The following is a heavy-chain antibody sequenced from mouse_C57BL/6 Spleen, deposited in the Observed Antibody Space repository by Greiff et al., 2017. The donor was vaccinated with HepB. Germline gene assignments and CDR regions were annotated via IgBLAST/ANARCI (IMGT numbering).Heavy chain of an antibody. J-gene: IGHJ2*01. CDR2: IYPGDGDT. Sequence: VKVVESGPELVKPGASVKISCKASGYAFSSSWMNWVKQRPGKGLEWIGRIYPGDGDTNYNGKFKGKATLTADKSSSTAYMQLSSLTSEDSAVYFCARENDGYYHWGQGTTLTVSS. CDR3: ARENDGYYH. CDR1: GYAFSSSW. V-gene: IGHV1-82*01. D-gene: IGHD2-3*01.